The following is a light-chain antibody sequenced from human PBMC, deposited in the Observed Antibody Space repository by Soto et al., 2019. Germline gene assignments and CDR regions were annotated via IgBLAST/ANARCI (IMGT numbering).Light chain of an antibody. CDR2: DSS. CDR1: QSVSTF. J-gene: IGKJ4*01. CDR3: QQLSNYPLT. Sequence: EIVLTQFPASLSLSPGDGATLSCRASQSVSTFLAWYKQNRGPPPRLLSYDSSNRPTGIPARFSGSGSGTEFTLTISSLQPEDFEVYYCQQLSNYPLTFGGGTKVDIK. V-gene: IGKV3-11*01.